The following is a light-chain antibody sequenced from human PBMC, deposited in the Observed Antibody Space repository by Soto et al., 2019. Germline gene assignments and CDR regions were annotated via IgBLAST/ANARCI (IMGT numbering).Light chain of an antibody. V-gene: IGKV1-6*01. CDR2: AAS. CDR3: LQDFSSPYT. Sequence: AIPMTQSPSSLSASVVDRVTITCRASQGIRNDLAWYQQKPGKAPKLLIYAASNLQSGVPLRFSGSGSGSDFTLTISSLQPEAFATYYCLQDFSSPYTLGRGNKLEI. J-gene: IGKJ2*01. CDR1: QGIRND.